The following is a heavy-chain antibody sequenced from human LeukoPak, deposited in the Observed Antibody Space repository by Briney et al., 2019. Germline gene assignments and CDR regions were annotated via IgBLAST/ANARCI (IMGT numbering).Heavy chain of an antibody. D-gene: IGHD5-24*01. CDR1: GYTFTSYG. CDR2: ISAYNGNT. V-gene: IGHV1-18*01. Sequence: ASVKVSCKASGYTFTSYGISWVRQAPGQGLEWMGWISAYNGNTNYAQKLQGRVTMTTDTSTSTAYMELRSLRSDDTAVYYCASLMGDGYNSDFDYWGQGTLVTVSS. J-gene: IGHJ4*02. CDR3: ASLMGDGYNSDFDY.